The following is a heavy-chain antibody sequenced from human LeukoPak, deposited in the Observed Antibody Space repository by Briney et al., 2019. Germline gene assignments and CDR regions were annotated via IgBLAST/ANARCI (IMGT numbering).Heavy chain of an antibody. CDR3: AKPKDNSLYCFDY. Sequence: GGSLRLSCAASGFTFNLYSINGVRQAPGKGLEGVSSISGTMNYIYYADPVKGRFTISRDNSKTALYLQMSSLRAEDTAVYYCAKPKDNSLYCFDYWGQGTLVTVSS. D-gene: IGHD1-20*01. CDR1: GFTFNLYS. CDR2: ISGTMNYI. V-gene: IGHV3-21*04. J-gene: IGHJ4*02.